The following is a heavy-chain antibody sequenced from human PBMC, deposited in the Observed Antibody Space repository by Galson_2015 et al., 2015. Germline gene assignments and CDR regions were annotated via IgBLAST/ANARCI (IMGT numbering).Heavy chain of an antibody. CDR1: GGTIRSCA. Sequence: SVKVSCKASGGTIRSCAITWVRQAPGQGLGWTGGIIPAYGTTNYAQKFQGRVTITADESMTIVYMELNSLLSQDTAVYFCVTSRRGGLSGGFDSWGQGTLVIVSS. J-gene: IGHJ4*02. CDR3: VTSRRGGLSGGFDS. CDR2: IIPAYGTT. V-gene: IGHV1-69*13. D-gene: IGHD3-16*01.